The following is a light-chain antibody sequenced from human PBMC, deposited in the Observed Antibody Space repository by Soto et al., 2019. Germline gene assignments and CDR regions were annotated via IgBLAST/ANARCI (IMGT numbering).Light chain of an antibody. J-gene: IGKJ3*01. V-gene: IGKV3-20*01. CDR2: GAS. CDR3: QQYGSSLFT. Sequence: EIVLTQSPGTLSLSPGERATLSCRASQSVSSSYLAWYQQKPGQAPRLLIYGASRRATGIPDRFSGSGSGTDFTLTISRLEPEDFAVYYWQQYGSSLFTCGPGTKVDIK. CDR1: QSVSSSY.